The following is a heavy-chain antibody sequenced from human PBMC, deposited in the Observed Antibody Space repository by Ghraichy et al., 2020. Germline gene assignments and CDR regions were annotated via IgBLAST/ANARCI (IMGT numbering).Heavy chain of an antibody. CDR3: AKNLDYGDGRGDYFDY. CDR2: IIIRGGNT. CDR1: GFTFSSYA. V-gene: IGHV3-23*01. J-gene: IGHJ4*02. Sequence: GGSLRLSCAASGFTFSSYAMSWVRQAPGKGLQWVSSIIIRGGNTYYADSVKGRFTISRDNSKNTLHLQMRSLRAEDTAVYYCAKNLDYGDGRGDYFDYWGQGTLVTVSS. D-gene: IGHD4-17*01.